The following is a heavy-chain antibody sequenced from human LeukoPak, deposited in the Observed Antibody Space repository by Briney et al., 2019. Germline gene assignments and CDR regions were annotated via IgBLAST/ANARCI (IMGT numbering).Heavy chain of an antibody. D-gene: IGHD5-18*01. CDR2: ISYDGSNK. CDR1: GFTFSSYG. CDR3: AKLPAMAHFDY. Sequence: GGSLRLSCAASGFTFSSYGMHWVRQAPGKGLEWVAVISYDGSNKYYADSVKGRFTISRDNSKNTLYLQMNSLRAEDTAVYYCAKLPAMAHFDYWGQGTLVTVSS. V-gene: IGHV3-30*18. J-gene: IGHJ4*02.